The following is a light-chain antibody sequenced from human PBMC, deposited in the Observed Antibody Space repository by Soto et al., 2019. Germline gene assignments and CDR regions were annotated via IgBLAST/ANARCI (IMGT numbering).Light chain of an antibody. J-gene: IGKJ2*01. CDR2: DAS. Sequence: DIQMTQSPSSLSASVGDRVTITCQASQDISNYLNWYQQKPGKAPKLLIYDASNLETGVPSRFSGSGSGTDFTFTISSLQPEDIATYYCQHYDSLPYTFRQWTKGDIK. V-gene: IGKV1-33*01. CDR3: QHYDSLPYT. CDR1: QDISNY.